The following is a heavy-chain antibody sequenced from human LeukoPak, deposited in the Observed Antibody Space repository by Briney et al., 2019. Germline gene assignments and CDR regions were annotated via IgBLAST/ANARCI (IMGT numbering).Heavy chain of an antibody. J-gene: IGHJ4*02. Sequence: TGGSLRLSCAASGSTFSSYGMSWVRQAPGKGLEWVSSIFPSGGEIHYADSVRGRFTISRDNSKSTLSLQMNSLRAEDTAIYYCATYRQVLLPFESWGQGTLVTVSS. CDR2: IFPSGGEI. CDR1: GSTFSSYG. CDR3: ATYRQVLLPFES. D-gene: IGHD2-8*02. V-gene: IGHV3-23*01.